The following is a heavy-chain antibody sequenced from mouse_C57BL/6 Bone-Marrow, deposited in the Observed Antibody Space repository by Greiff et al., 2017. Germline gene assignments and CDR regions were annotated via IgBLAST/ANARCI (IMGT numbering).Heavy chain of an antibody. J-gene: IGHJ4*01. CDR2: INPNNGGT. Sequence: EVQLQQSGPELVKPGASVKISCKASGYTFTDYYMNWVKQSHGKSLEWIGDINPNNGGTSYNQKFTGKATLTVDKSSSTAYMELRSLTSEDSAVYYCASKYYGSGAMDYWGQGTSVTVSS. CDR1: GYTFTDYY. V-gene: IGHV1-26*01. CDR3: ASKYYGSGAMDY. D-gene: IGHD1-1*01.